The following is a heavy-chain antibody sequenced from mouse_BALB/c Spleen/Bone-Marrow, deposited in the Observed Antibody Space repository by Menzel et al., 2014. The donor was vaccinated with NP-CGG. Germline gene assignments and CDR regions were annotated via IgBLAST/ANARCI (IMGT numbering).Heavy chain of an antibody. J-gene: IGHJ3*01. V-gene: IGHV1S127*01. D-gene: IGHD2-1*01. CDR2: IDPSDSET. Sequence: VQLQQSGPQLVRPGASVKISCKASGYSFTSYWMRWVKQRPGQGLEWIGMIDPSDSETRLNQKFKDKATLTVDKSSSTAYMQLSSPTSEDSAVYYCASPSDGNPFAYWGQGTLVTVSA. CDR3: ASPSDGNPFAY. CDR1: GYSFTSYW.